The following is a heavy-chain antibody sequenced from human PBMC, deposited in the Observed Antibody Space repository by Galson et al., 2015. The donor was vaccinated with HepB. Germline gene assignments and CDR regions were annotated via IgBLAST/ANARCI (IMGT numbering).Heavy chain of an antibody. V-gene: IGHV4-61*02. D-gene: IGHD3-10*01. J-gene: IGHJ6*03. CDR1: GGSISSGGYY. CDR3: ARSRGWNYYYYYMDV. Sequence: TLSLTCTVSGGSISSGGYYWSWIRQPAGKGLEWIGRIYSSGSTNYNPSLQSRVTMSVDTSKSQFSLKLSSVTAADPAVYYCARSRGWNYYYYYMDVGGKGATVTVSS. CDR2: IYSSGST.